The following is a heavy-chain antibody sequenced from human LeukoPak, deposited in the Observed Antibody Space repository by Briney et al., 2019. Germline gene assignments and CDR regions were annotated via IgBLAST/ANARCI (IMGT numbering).Heavy chain of an antibody. D-gene: IGHD3-22*01. CDR2: IYYSGST. CDR3: ASETYYYDSRGLIVLGALDH. Sequence: PSETLSLTCTVSGGSISSSSYYWGWIRQPPGKGLEWIGSIYYSGSTYYNPSLKSRVTISVDTSKNQFSLRLSSVTAADTAVYYCASETYYYDSRGLIVLGALDHWGQGTLVTVSS. J-gene: IGHJ4*02. CDR1: GGSISSSSYY. V-gene: IGHV4-39*01.